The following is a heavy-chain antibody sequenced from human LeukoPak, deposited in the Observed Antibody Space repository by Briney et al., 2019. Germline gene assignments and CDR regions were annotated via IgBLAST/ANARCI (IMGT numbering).Heavy chain of an antibody. CDR3: TRGLSVAPLSYYDFWSGSTNFDY. V-gene: IGHV3-49*04. J-gene: IGHJ4*02. CDR2: IRSKAYGGTT. Sequence: GGSLRLSCAASGFTFNRYNMNWVRRAPGKGLEWVGFIRSKAYGGTTEYAASVKGRFTISRDDSKSIAYLQMNSLKTEDAAVYYCTRGLSVAPLSYYDFWSGSTNFDYWGQGTLVTVSS. CDR1: GFTFNRYN. D-gene: IGHD3-3*01.